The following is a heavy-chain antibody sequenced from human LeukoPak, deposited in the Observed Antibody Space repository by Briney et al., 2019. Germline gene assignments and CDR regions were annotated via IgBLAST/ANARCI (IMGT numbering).Heavy chain of an antibody. Sequence: WASVKVSCKASGYTFTSYAMNWVRQAPGQGLEWMGWINPNSGGTNYAQKFQGRVTMTRDTSISTAYMELSRLRSDDTAVYYCARGIYFFDYWGQGTLVTVSS. J-gene: IGHJ4*02. V-gene: IGHV1-2*02. D-gene: IGHD2/OR15-2a*01. CDR1: GYTFTSYA. CDR3: ARGIYFFDY. CDR2: INPNSGGT.